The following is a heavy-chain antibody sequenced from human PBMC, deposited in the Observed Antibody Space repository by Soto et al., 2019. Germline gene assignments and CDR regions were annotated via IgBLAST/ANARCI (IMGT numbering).Heavy chain of an antibody. CDR1: GFTFSSHS. V-gene: IGHV3-74*01. CDR2: VNTDGATT. Sequence: EVELVESGGDLVQPGGSLRLSCAASGFTFSSHSMHWVRQVPGKGLVWVGRVNTDGATTSYADAVKGRFTISRDNAKNTVFLLMDGLTAEDTSPYYCAREAGCCSRPSCYRRAFALWGKGTMVTASP. J-gene: IGHJ3*01. CDR3: AREAGCCSRPSCYRRAFAL. D-gene: IGHD3-16*02.